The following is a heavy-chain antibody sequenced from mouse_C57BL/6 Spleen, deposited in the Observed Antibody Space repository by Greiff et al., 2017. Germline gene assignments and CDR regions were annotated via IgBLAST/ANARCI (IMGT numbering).Heavy chain of an antibody. V-gene: IGHV1-69*01. CDR2: IDPSDSYT. Sequence: QVQLQQPGAELVMPGASVKLSCKASGYTFTSYWMHWVKQRPGQGLEWIGEIDPSDSYTNYNQKFKGKSTLTVDKSSSTAYVQLSSLTSEDSAVYYCAPARVGYFEVWGTGTTVTVSS. J-gene: IGHJ1*03. CDR1: GYTFTSYW. CDR3: APARVGYFEV.